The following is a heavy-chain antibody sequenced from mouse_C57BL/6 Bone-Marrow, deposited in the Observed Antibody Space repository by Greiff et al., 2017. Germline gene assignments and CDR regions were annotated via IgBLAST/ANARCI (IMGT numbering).Heavy chain of an antibody. CDR1: GYTFTDYY. V-gene: IGHV1-19*01. J-gene: IGHJ4*01. D-gene: IGHD3-2*02. CDR2: INPYNGGT. CDR3: ARWTAQALVLYAMDY. Sequence: EVKLQESGPVLVKPGASVKMSCKASGYTFTDYYMNWVKQSHGKSLEWIGVINPYNGGTSYNQKFKGKATLTVDKSSSTAYMERNSLTSEDSAVYYCARWTAQALVLYAMDYWGQGTSVTVSS.